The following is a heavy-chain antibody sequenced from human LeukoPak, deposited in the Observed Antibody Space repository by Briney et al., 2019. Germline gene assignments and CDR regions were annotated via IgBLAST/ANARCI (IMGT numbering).Heavy chain of an antibody. CDR1: GGSISSHY. V-gene: IGHV4-59*11. CDR3: ARADGIAAAGTGGYFDY. Sequence: SETLSLTCTVSGGSISSHYWSWIRQPPGKGLEWIGYIYCSGSTNYNPSLKSRVTISVDTSKNQFSLKLSSVTAADAAVYYCARADGIAAAGTGGYFDYWGLGTLVTVSS. D-gene: IGHD6-13*01. CDR2: IYCSGST. J-gene: IGHJ4*02.